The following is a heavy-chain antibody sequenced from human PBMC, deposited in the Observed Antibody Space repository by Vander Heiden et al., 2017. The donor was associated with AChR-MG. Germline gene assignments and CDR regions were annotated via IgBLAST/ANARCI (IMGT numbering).Heavy chain of an antibody. V-gene: IGHV3-11*01. D-gene: IGHD3-3*01. CDR3: AGRDDFWSDNPIYGMDV. Sequence: QVQLVESGGDLVKPGGSLRLSCAASRFTFSDYYMSWIRQAPGKGLEWVSYISSSGSTIYYADSVKGRFTISRDNAKNSLYLQMNSLRAEDTAVYYCAGRDDFWSDNPIYGMDVWGQGTTVTVSS. CDR2: ISSSGSTI. CDR1: RFTFSDYY. J-gene: IGHJ6*02.